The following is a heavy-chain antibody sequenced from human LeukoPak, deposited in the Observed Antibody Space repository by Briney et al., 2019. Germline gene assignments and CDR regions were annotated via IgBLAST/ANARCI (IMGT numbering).Heavy chain of an antibody. D-gene: IGHD3-22*01. CDR1: GFTFSSYA. CDR2: ISYGGSNK. CDR3: ASITYYYDSSGYYDPTS. J-gene: IGHJ4*02. Sequence: GGSLRLSCAASGFTFSSYAMHWVRQAPGKGLEWAAVISYGGSNKYYADSVKGRFTISRDNSKNTLYLQMNSLRAEDTAVYYCASITYYYDSSGYYDPTSWGQGTLVTVSS. V-gene: IGHV3-30-3*01.